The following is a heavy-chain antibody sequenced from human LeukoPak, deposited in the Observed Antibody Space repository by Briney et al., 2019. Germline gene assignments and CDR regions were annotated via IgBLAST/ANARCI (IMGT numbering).Heavy chain of an antibody. J-gene: IGHJ4*02. CDR2: IWYDGSNK. Sequence: QPGRSLRLSCAASGFTFSSYGMHWVRQAPGKGLEWVAVIWYDGSNKYYADSVKGRFTISRDNSKNTLYLQMNSLRAEDTAVYYCAKSTLRGYSYGYVDYWGQGTLVTVSS. CDR3: AKSTLRGYSYGYVDY. V-gene: IGHV3-33*06. CDR1: GFTFSSYG. D-gene: IGHD5-18*01.